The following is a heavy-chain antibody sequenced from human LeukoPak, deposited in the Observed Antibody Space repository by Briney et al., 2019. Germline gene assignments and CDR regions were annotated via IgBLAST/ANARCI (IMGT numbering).Heavy chain of an antibody. Sequence: GRSLRLSCAASGFTFDDYPMHWVRHAPGKGLEGVSGISWNSGSIGYADSVKGRFTISRDNAKNSLYLQMNSLRAEDTALYYCAKGLQVGATEEDAFDIWGQGTMVTVSS. J-gene: IGHJ3*02. D-gene: IGHD1-26*01. V-gene: IGHV3-9*01. CDR1: GFTFDDYP. CDR2: ISWNSGSI. CDR3: AKGLQVGATEEDAFDI.